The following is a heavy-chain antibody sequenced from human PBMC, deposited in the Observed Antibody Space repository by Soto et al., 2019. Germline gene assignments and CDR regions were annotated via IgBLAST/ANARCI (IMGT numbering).Heavy chain of an antibody. Sequence: GGSLILSCAASGFTFISYSMNLVRQAPGKVLEWVSSISSSSSYIYYADSVKGRFTISRDNAKNSLYLQMNSLRAEDTAVYYCARGYVENYEFDYWGQGNMVTVSS. J-gene: IGHJ4*02. CDR2: ISSSSSYI. CDR3: ARGYVENYEFDY. CDR1: GFTFISYS. V-gene: IGHV3-21*01. D-gene: IGHD3-22*01.